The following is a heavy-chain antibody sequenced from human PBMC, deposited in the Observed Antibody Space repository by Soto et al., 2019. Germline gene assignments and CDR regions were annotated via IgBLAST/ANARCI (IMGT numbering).Heavy chain of an antibody. D-gene: IGHD6-13*01. CDR1: GGSISPYY. J-gene: IGHJ5*02. Sequence: SETLSLTCTVSGGSISPYYWSWIRQPPGKGLEWTGYISYSGSTNYNPSLKSRVTISVDTSKNQFSLRLSSVTAADTAVYFCARDTSRSWYNWFDTWGQGTLVTVSS. V-gene: IGHV4-59*01. CDR3: ARDTSRSWYNWFDT. CDR2: ISYSGST.